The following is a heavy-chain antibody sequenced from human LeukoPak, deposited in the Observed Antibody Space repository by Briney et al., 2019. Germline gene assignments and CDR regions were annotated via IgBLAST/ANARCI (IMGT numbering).Heavy chain of an antibody. J-gene: IGHJ4*02. CDR3: ARSLYYYDSSGYYPGFADY. CDR1: GGTFSSYA. CDR2: IIPIFGTA. V-gene: IGHV1-69*13. Sequence: GASAKVSCKASGGTFSSYAISWVRQAPGQGLEWMGGIIPIFGTANYAQKFQGRVTITADESTSTAYMELSSLRSEDTAVYYCARSLYYYDSSGYYPGFADYWGQGTLVTVSS. D-gene: IGHD3-22*01.